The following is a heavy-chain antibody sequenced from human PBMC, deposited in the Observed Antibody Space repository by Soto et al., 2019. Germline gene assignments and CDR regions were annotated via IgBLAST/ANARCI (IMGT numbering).Heavy chain of an antibody. CDR1: GFTFSSYS. J-gene: IGHJ4*02. D-gene: IGHD3-10*01. CDR3: ARDQAKPLKGYGSGSYGGCDY. Sequence: GGSLRLSYAASGFTFSSYSMNWVRQAPGKGLEWVSYISSSSSTIYYADSVKGRFTISRDNAKNSLYLQMNSLRAEDTAVYYCARDQAKPLKGYGSGSYGGCDYWGQGTLVTVSS. CDR2: ISSSSSTI. V-gene: IGHV3-48*01.